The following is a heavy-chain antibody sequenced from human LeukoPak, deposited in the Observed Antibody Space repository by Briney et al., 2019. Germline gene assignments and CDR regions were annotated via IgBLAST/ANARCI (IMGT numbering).Heavy chain of an antibody. J-gene: IGHJ4*02. D-gene: IGHD6-13*01. CDR1: GYTFTSYY. CDR2: INPSGGST. Sequence: ASVKVSCKASGYTFTSYYMHWVRQAPGQGLEWMGVINPSGGSTSYAQKFQGRVTMTRDTSTSTVYMELSSLRAEDTAVYYCARDGPAAGLYFDYWGQGTLVTVSS. CDR3: ARDGPAAGLYFDY. V-gene: IGHV1-46*01.